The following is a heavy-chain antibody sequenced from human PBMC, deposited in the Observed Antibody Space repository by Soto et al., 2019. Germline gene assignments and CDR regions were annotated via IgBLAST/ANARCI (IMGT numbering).Heavy chain of an antibody. D-gene: IGHD3-10*01. CDR2: IIPILGIA. J-gene: IGHJ4*02. Sequence: SVKVSCKASGGTFSSYTISWVRQAPGQGLEWMGRIIPILGIANYAQKFQGRVTITADKSTSTAYMELSSLRSEDTAVYYCAIVFGSGSYPLYWGQGTLVTVSS. V-gene: IGHV1-69*02. CDR1: GGTFSSYT. CDR3: AIVFGSGSYPLY.